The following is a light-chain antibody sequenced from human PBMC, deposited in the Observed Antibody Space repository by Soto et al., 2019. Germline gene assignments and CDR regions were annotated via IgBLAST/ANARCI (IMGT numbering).Light chain of an antibody. Sequence: QLVLTQPPSASGTPGQRVTISCSGSSSNIGSNTVNWYQQPPGTAPKLLIYSNNQRPSGVPDRFSGSKSGTSASLAISGLQSEDEADYYCAAWDDSSWVFGGGTQLTVL. V-gene: IGLV1-44*01. CDR2: SNN. CDR3: AAWDDSSWV. J-gene: IGLJ3*02. CDR1: SSNIGSNT.